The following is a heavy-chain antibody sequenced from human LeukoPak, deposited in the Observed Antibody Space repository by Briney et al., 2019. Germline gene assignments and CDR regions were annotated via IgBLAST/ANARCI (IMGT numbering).Heavy chain of an antibody. Sequence: GGSLRLSCSASGFTFSSYAMHWVRQAPGKGLEWVAVISYDGSNKKYADSVKGRFTISRDNSKNTLYLQMNSLRDEDTAVYYCARGAAGMVEVAPFISFEFWGQGTLVTVSS. CDR3: ARGAAGMVEVAPFISFEF. D-gene: IGHD5-24*01. V-gene: IGHV3-30*04. CDR1: GFTFSSYA. J-gene: IGHJ4*02. CDR2: ISYDGSNK.